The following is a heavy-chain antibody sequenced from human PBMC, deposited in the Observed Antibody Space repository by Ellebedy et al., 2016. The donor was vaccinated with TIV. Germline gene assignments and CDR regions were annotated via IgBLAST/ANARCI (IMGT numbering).Heavy chain of an antibody. CDR3: ARAHFGSGSYSHFDY. Sequence: AASVKVSCKASGYTFSNYFMHWLRQAPGQGLEWMGLINPSGGSTRYAQKLQGRVTMTRDTSTSTVYMELTSLRSEDTAVYYCARAHFGSGSYSHFDYWGQGTLVTVSS. D-gene: IGHD3-10*01. CDR1: GYTFSNYF. J-gene: IGHJ4*02. CDR2: INPSGGST. V-gene: IGHV1-46*01.